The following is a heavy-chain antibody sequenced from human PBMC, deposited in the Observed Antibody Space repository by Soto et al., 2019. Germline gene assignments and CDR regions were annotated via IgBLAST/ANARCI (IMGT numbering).Heavy chain of an antibody. CDR2: INPSGGST. D-gene: IGHD5-12*01. J-gene: IGHJ6*02. CDR3: ARSLRGGMDV. V-gene: IGHV1-46*01. Sequence: ASVKPSCKECGYTITSNYMHWVRQAPGQGLEWMGIINPSGGSTSYAQKFQGRVTMTRDTSTSTVYMELSSLRSEDTAVYYCARSLRGGMDVWGQGTTVTVSS. CDR1: GYTITSNY.